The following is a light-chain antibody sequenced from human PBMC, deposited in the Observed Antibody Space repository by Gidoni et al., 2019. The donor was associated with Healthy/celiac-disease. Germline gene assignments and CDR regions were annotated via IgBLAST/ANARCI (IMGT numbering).Light chain of an antibody. CDR3: QQSYSTPCT. CDR1: QSISSY. V-gene: IGKV1-39*01. J-gene: IGKJ2*02. CDR2: AAS. Sequence: DIQMTQSPSSLSASVGDRVTITCRASQSISSYLNWYQQKPGKAPQLLIYAASSLQSGVPSRFRGSGSGTDFTLTISSLQPEYFATYYCQQSYSTPCTFGQGTKLEIK.